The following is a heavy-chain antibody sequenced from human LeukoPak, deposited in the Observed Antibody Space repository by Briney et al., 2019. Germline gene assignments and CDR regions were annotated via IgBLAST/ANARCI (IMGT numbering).Heavy chain of an antibody. V-gene: IGHV5-51*01. Sequence: GESLKISCKGSGYSFTSYWIGWVRQMPGKGLEWMGIIYPGDSDTRYSPSFQGQVTISADKSIRTAYLQWSSLKASDTAMYYCARRRGYSGHDLDAFTIXXXXTMVXVST. CDR1: GYSFTSYW. CDR3: ARRRGYSGHDLDAFTI. D-gene: IGHD5-12*01. J-gene: IGHJ3*02. CDR2: IYPGDSDT.